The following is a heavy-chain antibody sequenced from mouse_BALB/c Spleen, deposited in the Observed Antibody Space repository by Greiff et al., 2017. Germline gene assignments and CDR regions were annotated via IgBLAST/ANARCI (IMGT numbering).Heavy chain of an antibody. Sequence: QVQLQQPGAELVKPGASVKLSCKASGYTFTSYWMHWVKQRPGQGLEWIGEIDPSDSYTNYNQKFKGKATLTVDKSSSTAYMQLSSLTSEDSAVYYCARRSYYGNFFDYWGQGTTLTVSS. CDR3: ARRSYYGNFFDY. CDR2: IDPSDSYT. CDR1: GYTFTSYW. D-gene: IGHD2-10*01. V-gene: IGHV1-69*02. J-gene: IGHJ2*01.